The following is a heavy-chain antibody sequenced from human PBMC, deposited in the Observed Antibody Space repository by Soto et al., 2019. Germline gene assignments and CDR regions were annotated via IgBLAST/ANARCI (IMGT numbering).Heavy chain of an antibody. D-gene: IGHD3-9*01. J-gene: IGHJ4*01. Sequence: GGSLRLSCSASGFTFNSYAMNWVRQAPGKGLEFVSGIGSGGGRTYYADSAKGRFTISRDNSKSTLCLQMNSLRAEDTAVYYCLEQAAYGSGGYYFEAWGPGTLVTVSS. CDR2: IGSGGGRT. CDR3: LEQAAYGSGGYYFEA. V-gene: IGHV3-23*01. CDR1: GFTFNSYA.